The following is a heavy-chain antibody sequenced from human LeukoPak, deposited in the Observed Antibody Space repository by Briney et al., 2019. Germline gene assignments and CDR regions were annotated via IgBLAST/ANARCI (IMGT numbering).Heavy chain of an antibody. V-gene: IGHV3-7*01. D-gene: IGHD3-10*01. CDR2: IKEDGGEQ. J-gene: IGHJ4*02. CDR1: GFTFSSDY. CDR3: AREHWFGELGT. Sequence: GGSLRLSCATSGFTFSSDYMSWVRQAPGKGLEWAANIKEDGGEQNYADSVKGRFTITRDNAKGTLFLQMNSLRAEDTALYYCAREHWFGELGTWGQGTLVSVSS.